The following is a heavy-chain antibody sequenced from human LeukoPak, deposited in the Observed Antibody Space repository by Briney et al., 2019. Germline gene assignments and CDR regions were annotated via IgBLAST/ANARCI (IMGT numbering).Heavy chain of an antibody. D-gene: IGHD6-13*01. J-gene: IGHJ4*02. CDR2: INTSGST. CDR1: GDSISTYY. CDR3: ARQSDKAAGGTFAFDY. V-gene: IGHV4-4*07. Sequence: SETLSLTCTVSGDSISTYYWSWIRQPAGKGLEWIGRINTSGSTNYNPSLKSRVTMSVATSKNQFSMKLSSVTAADTAVYYCARQSDKAAGGTFAFDYWGQGALVTVS.